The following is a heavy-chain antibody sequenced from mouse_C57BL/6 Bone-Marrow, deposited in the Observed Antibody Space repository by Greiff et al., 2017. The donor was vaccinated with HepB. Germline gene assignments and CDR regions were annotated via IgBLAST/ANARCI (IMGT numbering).Heavy chain of an antibody. Sequence: VQLQESGPGLVQPSQSLSITCTVSGFSLTSYGVHWVRQSPGKGLEWLGVIWSGGSTDYNAAFISRLSISKDNSKSQVFLKMNSLQADDTAIYYCARKGGWLLRDAMDYWGQGTSVTVSS. CDR2: IWSGGST. V-gene: IGHV2-2*01. D-gene: IGHD2-3*01. J-gene: IGHJ4*01. CDR3: ARKGGWLLRDAMDY. CDR1: GFSLTSYG.